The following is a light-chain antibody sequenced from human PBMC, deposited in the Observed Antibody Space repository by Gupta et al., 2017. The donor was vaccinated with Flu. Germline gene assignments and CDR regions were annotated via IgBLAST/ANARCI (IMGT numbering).Light chain of an antibody. Sequence: EIVMTQSPATLSVSPGESATLSCRASQSVSSKLAWYQQKPGQAPRFLIYSASTRATGIPDRFSGSGSGTEFTLTISSLQSEDVAVYYCQQYDNWPQIFGQGTKLEIK. V-gene: IGKV3-15*01. CDR1: QSVSSK. CDR2: SAS. CDR3: QQYDNWPQI. J-gene: IGKJ2*01.